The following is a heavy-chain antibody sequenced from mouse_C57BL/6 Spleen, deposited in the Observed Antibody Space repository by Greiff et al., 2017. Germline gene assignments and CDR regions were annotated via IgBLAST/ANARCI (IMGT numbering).Heavy chain of an antibody. CDR3: ARSGGYYYGSSWEDYYAMDY. CDR1: GYTFTSYW. J-gene: IGHJ4*01. V-gene: IGHV1-69*01. Sequence: QVQLQQPGAELVMPGASVKLSCKASGYTFTSYWMHWVKQRPGQGLEWIGEIDPSDSYTNYNQKFKGKSTLTVDKSSSTAYMQLSSLTSEDAAVYYCARSGGYYYGSSWEDYYAMDYWGQGTSVTVSS. CDR2: IDPSDSYT. D-gene: IGHD1-1*01.